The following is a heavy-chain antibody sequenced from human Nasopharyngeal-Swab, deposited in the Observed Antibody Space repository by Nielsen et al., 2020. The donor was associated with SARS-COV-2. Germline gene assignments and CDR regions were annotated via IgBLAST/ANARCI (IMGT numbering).Heavy chain of an antibody. CDR3: ASPFRYCSGGSCYAGYFDP. J-gene: IGHJ4*02. CDR2: IIPIFGTA. Sequence: WVRQAPGQGLEWMGGIIPIFGTANYAQKFQGRVTITADKSTSTAYMELSSLRSEDTAVYYCASPFRYCSGGSCYAGYFDPWGQGTLVTVSS. D-gene: IGHD2-15*01. V-gene: IGHV1-69*06.